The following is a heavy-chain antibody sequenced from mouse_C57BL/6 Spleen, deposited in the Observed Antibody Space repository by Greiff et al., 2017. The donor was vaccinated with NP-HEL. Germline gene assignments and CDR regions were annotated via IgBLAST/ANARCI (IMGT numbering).Heavy chain of an antibody. CDR3: ARLSTTGYSDN. CDR2: IRNKANGYTT. Sequence: EVKVVESGGGLVQPGGSLSLSCAASGFTFTDYYMSWVRQPPGKALEWLGFIRNKANGYTTEYSASVKGRFTISRDNSQSILYLQMNALRAEDSATYYCARLSTTGYSDNWGQGTTLTVSP. J-gene: IGHJ2*01. CDR1: GFTFTDYY. V-gene: IGHV7-3*01. D-gene: IGHD1-1*01.